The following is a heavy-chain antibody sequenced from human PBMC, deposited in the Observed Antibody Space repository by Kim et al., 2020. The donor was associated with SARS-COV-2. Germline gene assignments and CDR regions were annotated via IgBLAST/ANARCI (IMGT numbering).Heavy chain of an antibody. D-gene: IGHD5-12*01. J-gene: IGHJ4*02. CDR2: IYYSGST. CDR1: GGSISSSSYY. CDR3: ARGSIRSGYEFDY. V-gene: IGHV4-39*01. Sequence: SETLSLTCTVSGGSISSSSYYWGWIRQPPGKGLEWIGSIYYSGSTYYNPSLKSRVTISVDTSKNQFSLKLSSVTAADTAVYYCARGSIRSGYEFDYWGQGTLVTVSS.